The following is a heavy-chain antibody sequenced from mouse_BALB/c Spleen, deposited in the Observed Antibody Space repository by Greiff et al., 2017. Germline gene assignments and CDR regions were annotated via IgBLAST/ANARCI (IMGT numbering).Heavy chain of an antibody. D-gene: IGHD1-1*02. CDR1: GFTFSSYT. V-gene: IGHV5-6-4*01. CDR3: TRVGTLYAMDY. Sequence: EVQVVESGGGLVKPGGSLKLSCAASGFTFSSYTMSWVRQTPEKRLEWVATISSGGSYTYYPDSVKGRFTISRDNAKNTLYLQMSSLKSEDTAMYYCTRVGTLYAMDYWGQGTSVTVSS. J-gene: IGHJ4*01. CDR2: ISSGGSYT.